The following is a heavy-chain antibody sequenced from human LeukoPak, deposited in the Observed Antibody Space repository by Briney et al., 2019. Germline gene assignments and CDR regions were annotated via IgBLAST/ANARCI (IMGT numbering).Heavy chain of an antibody. Sequence: GRSLRLSCAASGVTFSSYAISSGRQAPGKGLEWVSAISGSGGSTYYADSVKGRFTISRDNSKNTLYLQMNSLRAEDTAVYYCAKHPGRYQLLIFWFDPWGQGTLVTVSS. J-gene: IGHJ5*02. D-gene: IGHD2-2*01. CDR1: GVTFSSYA. CDR3: AKHPGRYQLLIFWFDP. V-gene: IGHV3-23*01. CDR2: ISGSGGST.